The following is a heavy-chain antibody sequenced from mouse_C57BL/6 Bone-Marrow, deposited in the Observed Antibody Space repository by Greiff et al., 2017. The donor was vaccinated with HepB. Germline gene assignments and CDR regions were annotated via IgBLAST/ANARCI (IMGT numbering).Heavy chain of an antibody. CDR3: ARGDYYGSPY. Sequence: VKLMESGAELARPGASVKLSCKASGYTFTSYGISWVKQRTGQGLEWIGEIYPRSGNTYYNEKFKGKATLTADKSSSTAYMELRSLTSEDSAVYLCARGDYYGSPYWGQGTTLTVSS. D-gene: IGHD1-1*01. J-gene: IGHJ2*01. CDR2: IYPRSGNT. V-gene: IGHV1-81*01. CDR1: GYTFTSYG.